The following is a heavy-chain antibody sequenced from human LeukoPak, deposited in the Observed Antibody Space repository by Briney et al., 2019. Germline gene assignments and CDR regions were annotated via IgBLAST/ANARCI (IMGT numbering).Heavy chain of an antibody. D-gene: IGHD2-15*01. J-gene: IGHJ4*02. CDR3: VRDHCTGGGCYWSY. V-gene: IGHV3-48*01. CDR1: GFTFSSYV. Sequence: GGSLRLSCAASGFTFSSYVMSWVRQAPGKGLEWVSYITSGSSKIYYADSVKGRFTISRDNAKNSLYLQMNSLRAEDTAVYYCVRDHCTGGGCYWSYWGQGTLVTVSS. CDR2: ITSGSSKI.